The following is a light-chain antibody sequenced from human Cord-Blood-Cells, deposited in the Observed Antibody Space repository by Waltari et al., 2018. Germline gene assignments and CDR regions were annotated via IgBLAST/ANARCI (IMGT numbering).Light chain of an antibody. CDR3: AAWDDSLSGVV. CDR1: SSNIGSNY. V-gene: IGLV1-47*01. CDR2: RNN. Sequence: QSVLTQPPSASGTPGQRVTISCSGSSSNIGSNYVYWYQQLPGTAPKRLIYRNNPRPAGVPDRFSCSKSCSSASLAISGLRSEDEADYYWAAWDDSLSGVVFGGGTKLTVL. J-gene: IGLJ2*01.